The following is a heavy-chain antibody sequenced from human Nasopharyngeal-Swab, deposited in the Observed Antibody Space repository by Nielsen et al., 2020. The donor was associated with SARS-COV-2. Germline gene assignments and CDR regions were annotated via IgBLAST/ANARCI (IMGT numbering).Heavy chain of an antibody. J-gene: IGHJ3*02. CDR1: GFTFSSYA. Sequence: GESLKISCAASGFTFSSYAMHWVRQAPGKGLEWVAVISYDGSNKYYADSVKGRFTISRDNSKNTLYLQMNSLRAEDTAVYYCARDKDSRSWSDAFDIWGQGTMVTVSS. V-gene: IGHV3-30-3*01. CDR2: ISYDGSNK. D-gene: IGHD6-13*01. CDR3: ARDKDSRSWSDAFDI.